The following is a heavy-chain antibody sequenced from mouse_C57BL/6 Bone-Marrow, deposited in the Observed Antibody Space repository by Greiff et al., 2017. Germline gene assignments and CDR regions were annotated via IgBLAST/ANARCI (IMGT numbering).Heavy chain of an antibody. CDR1: GYTFTSYG. J-gene: IGHJ1*03. CDR3: ARNRYYGSSYDWYFDV. V-gene: IGHV1-81*01. D-gene: IGHD1-1*01. CDR2: IYPRSGTT. Sequence: VQLQQSGAELARPGASVKLSCKASGYTFTSYGISWVKQRTGQGLEWIGEIYPRSGTTYYNEKFKGKATLTADKSSSTAYMELRSLTSEDSAVYFCARNRYYGSSYDWYFDVWGTGTTVTVAS.